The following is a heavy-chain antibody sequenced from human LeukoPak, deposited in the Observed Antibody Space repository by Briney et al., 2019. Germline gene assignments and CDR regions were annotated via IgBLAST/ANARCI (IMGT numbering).Heavy chain of an antibody. D-gene: IGHD6-19*01. CDR1: GGTFSSYA. Sequence: GASVKVSCKASGGTFSSYAISWVRQAPGQGLEWMGRIIPILGIANYAQKFQGRVTITADKSTSTAYMELSSLRSEDTAVYYCARDPEYSSGWYSNAFDIWGQGTMVTVSS. CDR2: IIPILGIA. J-gene: IGHJ3*02. CDR3: ARDPEYSSGWYSNAFDI. V-gene: IGHV1-69*04.